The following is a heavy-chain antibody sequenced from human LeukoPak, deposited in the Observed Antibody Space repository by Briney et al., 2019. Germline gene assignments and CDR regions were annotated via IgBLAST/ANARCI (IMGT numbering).Heavy chain of an antibody. V-gene: IGHV7-4-1*02. CDR2: INTTTGSP. CDR1: GYISTNYE. CDR3: ARTVLGATGYFDY. J-gene: IGHJ4*02. Sequence: ASVKVSCKASGYISTNYEMNWVRQAPGQGLEWMGWINTTTGSPTYAQGFTGRFVFSLDTSVSTTYLQISSLEAEDTAVYYCARTVLGATGYFDYWGQGTLITVSS. D-gene: IGHD1-26*01.